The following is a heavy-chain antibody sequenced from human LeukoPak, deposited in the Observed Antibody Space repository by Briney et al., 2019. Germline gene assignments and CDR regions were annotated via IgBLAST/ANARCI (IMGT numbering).Heavy chain of an antibody. Sequence: PGGSLRLSCAASGFTFSSYAMHWVRQAPGKGLEWVALISYDGTNKYYADSAKGRFTISRDNSKNTLYLQMNSLRAEDTALYYCAKSGSSGWPPDYWGQGTLVTVSS. CDR2: ISYDGTNK. V-gene: IGHV3-30*04. CDR1: GFTFSSYA. J-gene: IGHJ4*02. D-gene: IGHD6-19*01. CDR3: AKSGSSGWPPDY.